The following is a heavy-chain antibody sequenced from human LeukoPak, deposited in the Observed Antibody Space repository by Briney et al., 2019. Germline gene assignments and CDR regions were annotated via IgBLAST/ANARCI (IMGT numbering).Heavy chain of an antibody. CDR1: GFSVSSNY. J-gene: IGHJ6*03. CDR2: LYSGGTT. V-gene: IGHV3-53*01. Sequence: GGSLRLSCAASGFSVSSNYVSWVRQAPGKGLEWVSVLYSGGTTYYADSVKGRFTISRDNSKNTLYLQMNSLRAEDTAVYYCARAVRGNYYYYYYYMDVWGKGTTVTISS. CDR3: ARAVRGNYYYYYYYMDV. D-gene: IGHD3-10*01.